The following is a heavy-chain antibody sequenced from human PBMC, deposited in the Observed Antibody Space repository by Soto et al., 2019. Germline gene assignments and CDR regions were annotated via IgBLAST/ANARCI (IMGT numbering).Heavy chain of an antibody. CDR3: ARDDYGDRAGAFDY. CDR2: ISSSSSTI. J-gene: IGHJ4*02. D-gene: IGHD4-17*01. V-gene: IGHV3-48*01. CDR1: GFTFSSYS. Sequence: GGSLRLSCAASGFTFSSYSMNWVRQAPGKGLEWVSYISSSSSTIYYADSVKGRFTISRDNAKNSLYLQMNSLRAEDTAVYYCARDDYGDRAGAFDYWGQGTLVTVSS.